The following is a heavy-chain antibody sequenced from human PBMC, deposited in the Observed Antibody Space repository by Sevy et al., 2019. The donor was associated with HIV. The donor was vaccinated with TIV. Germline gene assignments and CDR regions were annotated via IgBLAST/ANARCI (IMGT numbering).Heavy chain of an antibody. J-gene: IGHJ4*02. CDR1: GFTFSSYA. CDR2: ISGSGGST. V-gene: IGHV3-23*01. CDR3: AKIVGAPLSRPGEGENFDY. Sequence: GGSLRLSCAASGFTFSSYAMSWVRQAPGKGLEWVSAISGSGGSTYYGDSVKRRFTISRDNSKNTLYLQMNSLRAEDTAVYYCAKIVGAPLSRPGEGENFDYWGQGTLVTVSS. D-gene: IGHD1-26*01.